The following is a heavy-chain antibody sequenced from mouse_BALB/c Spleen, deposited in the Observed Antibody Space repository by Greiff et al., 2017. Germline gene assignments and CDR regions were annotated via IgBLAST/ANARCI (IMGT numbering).Heavy chain of an antibody. CDR2: IDPETGGT. CDR1: GYTFTDYE. CDR3: TREEYCGDY. D-gene: IGHD5-2*01. J-gene: IGHJ2*01. V-gene: IGHV1-15*01. Sequence: VQRVESGAELVRPGASVTLSCKASGYTFTDYEMHWVKQTPVHGLEWIGAIDPETGGTAYKQKFKGKATLTADKSSSTAYMELRSLTSEDSAVYYCTREEYCGDYWGQGTTLTVSS.